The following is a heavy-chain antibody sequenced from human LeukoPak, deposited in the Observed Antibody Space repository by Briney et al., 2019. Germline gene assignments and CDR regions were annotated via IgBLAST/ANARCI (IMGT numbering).Heavy chain of an antibody. Sequence: GGSLRLSCAASGFTFSSYAMSWVRQAPGKGLEWVLAISGSGGSTYYADSVKGRFTISRDDSKNTLYLQMNSLRAEDTAVYYCAKGGPLQWLRFDYWGQGTLVTVSS. CDR1: GFTFSSYA. CDR2: ISGSGGST. V-gene: IGHV3-23*01. J-gene: IGHJ4*02. CDR3: AKGGPLQWLRFDY. D-gene: IGHD5-12*01.